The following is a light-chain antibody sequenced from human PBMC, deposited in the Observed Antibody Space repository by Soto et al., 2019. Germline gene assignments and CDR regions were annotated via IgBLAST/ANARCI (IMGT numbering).Light chain of an antibody. CDR1: QTISSS. V-gene: IGKV3-15*01. Sequence: EPLMTQSPATLSVSPGARATLYCRASQTISSSLAWYQHKPGQAPRLLIFGASPRATGVPARFSGGGSGTLFTLTINSLQPEDFATYFCQQLNNYPSTFGGGTKVDIK. J-gene: IGKJ4*01. CDR2: GAS. CDR3: QQLNNYPST.